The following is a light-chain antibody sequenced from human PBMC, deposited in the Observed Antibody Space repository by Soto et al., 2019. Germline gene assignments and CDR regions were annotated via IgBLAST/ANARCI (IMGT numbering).Light chain of an antibody. CDR1: SGSIASNY. J-gene: IGLJ3*02. CDR3: QSYDATNQV. Sequence: NFMLTQPHSVSESPGKTVIISCTRSSGSIASNYVQWYQQRPGSSPTTVIYEDNQRPSGVPDRFSGSIASSSNSASLTISGLETEDEADYFCQSYDATNQVFGGGTMLTVL. CDR2: EDN. V-gene: IGLV6-57*01.